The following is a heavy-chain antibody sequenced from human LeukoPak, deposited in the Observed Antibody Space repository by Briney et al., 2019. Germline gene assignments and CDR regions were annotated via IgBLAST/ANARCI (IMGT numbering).Heavy chain of an antibody. CDR3: ARSHYDILTGYYTRFDP. CDR1: GFTFSSYS. J-gene: IGHJ5*02. D-gene: IGHD3-9*01. Sequence: PGGSLRLSCAASGFTFSSYSMNWARQAPGKGLEWVSSISSSSSYIYYADSVKGRFTISRDNAKNSLYLQMNSLRAEDTAVYYCARSHYDILTGYYTRFDPWGQGTLVTVSS. V-gene: IGHV3-21*01. CDR2: ISSSSSYI.